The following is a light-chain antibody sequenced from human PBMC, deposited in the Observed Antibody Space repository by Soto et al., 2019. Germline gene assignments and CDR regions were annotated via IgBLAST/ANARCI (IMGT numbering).Light chain of an antibody. V-gene: IGKV1-5*03. J-gene: IGKJ1*01. CDR1: QTISSG. Sequence: DLQMTQSPSTLSGSVGDRVTITCRASQTISSGLAWYQQKPGKAPKLLIYKASTLKSGVPSRFSGSGSGTEFTLTISSLQPDDCATYYCQHDNSYSEAFGQGTKVELK. CDR2: KAS. CDR3: QHDNSYSEA.